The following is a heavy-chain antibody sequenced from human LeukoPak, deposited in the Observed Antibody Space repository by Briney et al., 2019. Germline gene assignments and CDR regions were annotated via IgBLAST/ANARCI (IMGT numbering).Heavy chain of an antibody. Sequence: GESLRISCKASGYSFTNYWIAWVRQKPGKGLEWMGIMHPGESEINYSPSFEGQVTISADTSIGNAYLEWYSLKASDSAIYYCAKTIASLGSGARYFDPWGQGTMITVSS. J-gene: IGHJ5*02. D-gene: IGHD5/OR15-5a*01. CDR1: GYSFTNYW. CDR2: MHPGESEI. V-gene: IGHV5-51*01. CDR3: AKTIASLGSGARYFDP.